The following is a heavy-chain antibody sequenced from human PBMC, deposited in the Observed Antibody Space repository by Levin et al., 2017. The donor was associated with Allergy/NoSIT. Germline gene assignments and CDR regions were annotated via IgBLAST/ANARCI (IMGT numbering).Heavy chain of an antibody. CDR3: ARHHTGSTDAFDI. D-gene: IGHD1-14*01. Sequence: GASVKVSCKASGYTFSSYGISWVRQAPGQGLEWMGWITAYNGNTNYAQKLQGRVTMSTDTSTSTAYMELRSLRSDDTAVYYCARHHTGSTDAFDIWGQGTMVTVSS. CDR1: GYTFSSYG. J-gene: IGHJ3*02. CDR2: ITAYNGNT. V-gene: IGHV1-18*01.